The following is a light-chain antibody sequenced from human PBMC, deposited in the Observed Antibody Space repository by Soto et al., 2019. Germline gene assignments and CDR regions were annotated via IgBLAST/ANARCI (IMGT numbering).Light chain of an antibody. CDR2: GAS. J-gene: IGKJ1*01. CDR1: QSVSID. V-gene: IGKV3-15*01. Sequence: ELVLTQSPATVPVSPGERVTLSCRASQSVSIDLAWYQQKPGQAPRLLIYGASTRATDIPPSFTGSGSGTEFTLTISSLQSEDIAVYYCQQYNKWPQTFGQGTKVDIK. CDR3: QQYNKWPQT.